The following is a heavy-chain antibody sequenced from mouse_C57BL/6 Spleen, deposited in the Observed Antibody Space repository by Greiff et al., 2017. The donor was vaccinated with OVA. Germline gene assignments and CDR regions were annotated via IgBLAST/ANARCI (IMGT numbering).Heavy chain of an antibody. V-gene: IGHV1-53*01. Sequence: PGQGLEWIGNINPSNGGTNYNEKFKSKATLTVDKSSNTAYMQLSSLTSEDSAVYYCAKGPLVDWYFDVWGTGTTVTVSS. CDR3: AKGPLVDWYFDV. CDR2: INPSNGGT. D-gene: IGHD6-2*01. J-gene: IGHJ1*03.